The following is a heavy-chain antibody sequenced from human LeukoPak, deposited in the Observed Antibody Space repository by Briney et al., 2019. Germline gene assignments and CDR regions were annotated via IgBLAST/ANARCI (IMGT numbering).Heavy chain of an antibody. J-gene: IGHJ4*02. V-gene: IGHV3-23*01. CDR1: GFTFSSYA. Sequence: PGGSLRLSCAASGFTFSSYAMSWVRQAPGKGLEWVSAISGSGGSTYYADSVKGRFTISRDNAKNSLYLQMNSLRAEDTAVYYCARDDTRDFYWQQLVRTGLDYWGQGTLVTVSS. CDR3: ARDDTRDFYWQQLVRTGLDY. D-gene: IGHD6-13*01. CDR2: ISGSGGST.